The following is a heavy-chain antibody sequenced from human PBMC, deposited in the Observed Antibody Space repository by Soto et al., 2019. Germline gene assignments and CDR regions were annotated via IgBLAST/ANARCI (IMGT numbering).Heavy chain of an antibody. CDR3: VRDPGYSYGYN. V-gene: IGHV1-18*01. Sequence: ASVKVSCKASGYTFTNYGISWVRQAPGQGLEWMGWINTDTGETYYAQKIQGRVTMTTDTSTNTAYMDLGSLRSDDTAVYYCVRDPGYSYGYNWGQGTLVTVSS. CDR1: GYTFTNYG. J-gene: IGHJ4*02. CDR2: INTDTGET. D-gene: IGHD5-18*01.